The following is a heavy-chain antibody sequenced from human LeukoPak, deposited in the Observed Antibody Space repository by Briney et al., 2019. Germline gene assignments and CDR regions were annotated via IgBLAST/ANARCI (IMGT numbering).Heavy chain of an antibody. V-gene: IGHV3-48*04. CDR3: ATPLPLDY. CDR1: GFTLSRYS. J-gene: IGHJ4*02. Sequence: PGGSLRLSCAASGFTLSRYSMNWVRQAPGKGLEWISYISISSSTIYYADSVKGRFTISRDNAKNSLYLQMNSLRTEDTAVYYCATPLPLDYWGQGTLVTVSS. CDR2: ISISSSTI.